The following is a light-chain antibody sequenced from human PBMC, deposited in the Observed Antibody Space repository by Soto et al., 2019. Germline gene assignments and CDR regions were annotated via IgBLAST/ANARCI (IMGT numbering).Light chain of an antibody. CDR2: DVS. Sequence: DIQMTQSPPSLSGFVGDRVSITCQSSQDINNNLNWYQQKPGEAPKLLISDVSNLETGVPSRFSGSGSGTDFTFTISSLQPEDIATYYCQHHDSVLTWTFGQGTKVQIK. CDR3: QHHDSVLTWT. V-gene: IGKV1-33*01. CDR1: QDINNN. J-gene: IGKJ1*01.